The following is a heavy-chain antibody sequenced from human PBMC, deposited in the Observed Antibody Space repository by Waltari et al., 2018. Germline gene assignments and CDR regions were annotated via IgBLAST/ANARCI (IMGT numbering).Heavy chain of an antibody. Sequence: QVQMVQSGAEVMKPGASVKVSCQLSGYTLHELSMHWVQQAAGKGHDVMGGFDTEDGETNYAQKFQGRVTMNEDTSTDTAYMELGSLRSEDTAVYDCATRQKPAAVTRAFDNWGQGTMVTVSS. CDR1: GYTLHELS. V-gene: IGHV1-24*01. D-gene: IGHD6-25*01. CDR3: ATRQKPAAVTRAFDN. J-gene: IGHJ3*02. CDR2: FDTEDGET.